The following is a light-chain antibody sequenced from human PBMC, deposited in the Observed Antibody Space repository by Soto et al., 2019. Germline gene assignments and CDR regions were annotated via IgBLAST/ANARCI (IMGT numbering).Light chain of an antibody. Sequence: QSALTQPPSASGSPGQSVTISCTGTSSDIGGNNFVSWYQHHPGKAPKLMLYDVIKRPSGVPARFSGSKSGNTASLTVSGLQAEDEADYYCSSYGGINNFVVFGGGTKLTVL. CDR1: SSDIGGNNF. CDR3: SSYGGINNFVV. V-gene: IGLV2-8*01. J-gene: IGLJ2*01. CDR2: DVI.